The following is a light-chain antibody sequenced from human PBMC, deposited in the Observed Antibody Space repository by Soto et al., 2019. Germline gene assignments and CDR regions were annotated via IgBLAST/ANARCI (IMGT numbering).Light chain of an antibody. CDR1: HSVSSN. CDR2: AAS. CDR3: QPYNNWPLT. J-gene: IGKJ4*01. V-gene: IGKV3-15*01. Sequence: EIVMTQSPATLSVSPGERATLSCRASHSVSSNLAWYQQKPGQAPRLLIYAASTRATGIPARFSGSGSGTDFTLTISSLQSEDFAVYYCQPYNNWPLTFGGGTKV.